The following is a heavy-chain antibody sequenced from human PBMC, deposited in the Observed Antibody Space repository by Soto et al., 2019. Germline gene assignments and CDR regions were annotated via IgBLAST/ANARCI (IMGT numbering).Heavy chain of an antibody. CDR3: ARSQPIAAAGYYYYYGLDV. CDR2: IDPSDSYT. Sequence: GESLKISCKGSGYTFTNYWISWVRQMPGKGLEWMGRIDPSDSYTKYSPSFQGHVTMSGDKSITTAYLQWSSLKASDTAIYYCARSQPIAAAGYYYYYGLDVWGQGTTVTVSS. CDR1: GYTFTNYW. V-gene: IGHV5-10-1*01. J-gene: IGHJ6*02. D-gene: IGHD6-13*01.